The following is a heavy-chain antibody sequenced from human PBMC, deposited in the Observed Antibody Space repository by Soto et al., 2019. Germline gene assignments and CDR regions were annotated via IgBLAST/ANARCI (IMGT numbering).Heavy chain of an antibody. V-gene: IGHV4-30-2*01. J-gene: IGHJ2*01. Sequence: QLQLQESGSGLVKPSQTLSLTCAVSGGSISSGGYSWSWIRQPPGKGREWIGYIYHSGSTYYNPSLKSRVTISVDRSKNQFSLKLSSVTAADTAVYYCAKLVAYYDFWSGYDSYWYFDLWGRGTLVTVSS. CDR3: AKLVAYYDFWSGYDSYWYFDL. D-gene: IGHD3-3*01. CDR2: IYHSGST. CDR1: GGSISSGGYS.